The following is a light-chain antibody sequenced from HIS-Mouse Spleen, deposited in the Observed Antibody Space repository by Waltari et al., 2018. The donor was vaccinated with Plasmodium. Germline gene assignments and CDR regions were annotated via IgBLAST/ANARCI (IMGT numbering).Light chain of an antibody. CDR1: QDIRNY. Sequence: DIQMTQSPSSLSASVGVRVTITCQASQDIRNYLNWYHQKPGKAPKLLIYDASNLETGVPSRFSGSGSGTDFTFTISSLQPEDIATYYCQQYDNLPLTFGGGTKVEIK. CDR2: DAS. CDR3: QQYDNLPLT. V-gene: IGKV1-33*01. J-gene: IGKJ4*01.